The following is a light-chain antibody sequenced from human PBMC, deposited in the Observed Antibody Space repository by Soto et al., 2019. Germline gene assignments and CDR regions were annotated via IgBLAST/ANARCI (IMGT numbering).Light chain of an antibody. CDR3: HVWDSNSDHYV. CDR2: DDS. Sequence: SYELTQPPAVSVAPGQTVRVTCGGKNIGSKSGHWYQQKPGQAPVLVVYDDSDRPSGIPERISASNSGNTATLTISRVEAGDEADYHSHVWDSNSDHYVFGTGTKVTVL. V-gene: IGLV3-21*02. J-gene: IGLJ1*01. CDR1: NIGSKS.